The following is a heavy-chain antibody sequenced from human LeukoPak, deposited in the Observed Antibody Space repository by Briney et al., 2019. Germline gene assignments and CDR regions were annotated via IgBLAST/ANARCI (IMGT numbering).Heavy chain of an antibody. CDR2: INPNSGGT. D-gene: IGHD6-19*01. J-gene: IGHJ4*02. CDR3: ARDQSVAGTGFDY. CDR1: GYTFTGYY. Sequence: GASVKVSCKASGYTFTGYYMHWVRQAPGQGLEWMGRINPNSGGTNYAQKFQGRVTITRDTSISTAYMELSRLRSDDTAVYYCARDQSVAGTGFDYWGQGTLVTVFS. V-gene: IGHV1-2*06.